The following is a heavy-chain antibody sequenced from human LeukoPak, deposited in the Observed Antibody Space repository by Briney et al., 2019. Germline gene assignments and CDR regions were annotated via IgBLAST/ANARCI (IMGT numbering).Heavy chain of an antibody. Sequence: SQTLSLTCAICGDSVSSNSAAWNWIRQSPSRGLEWLGRTYYRSKWYNEYAVSVKSRIIINPDTSKNQISLQLDSVTPEATAVYYCARGNSAFHYWGQGTLVTVSS. J-gene: IGHJ4*02. CDR1: GDSVSSNSAA. CDR2: TYYRSKWYN. D-gene: IGHD5-18*01. V-gene: IGHV6-1*01. CDR3: ARGNSAFHY.